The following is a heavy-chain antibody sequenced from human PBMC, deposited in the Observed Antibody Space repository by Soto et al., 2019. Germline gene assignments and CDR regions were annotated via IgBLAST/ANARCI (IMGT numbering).Heavy chain of an antibody. Sequence: SVTVCCKASGGTFSSYASSWVRQAPGQGLEWMGGIIPIFGTANYAQKFQGRVTITRDTSASTAYMELSSLRSEDTAVYYCARDSFFDGMDVWGQGTTVTVSS. CDR1: GGTFSSYA. J-gene: IGHJ6*02. CDR3: ARDSFFDGMDV. CDR2: IIPIFGTA. V-gene: IGHV1-69*05.